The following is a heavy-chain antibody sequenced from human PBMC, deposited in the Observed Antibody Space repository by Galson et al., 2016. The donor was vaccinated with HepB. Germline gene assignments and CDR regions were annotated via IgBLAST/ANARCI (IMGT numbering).Heavy chain of an antibody. J-gene: IGHJ6*02. Sequence: SLRLSCAASGFTFSSYGMHWVRQAPGKGLEWVAVIWYDGSNKSYADSVKGRFTISRDNSKNTLYLQMNSLRAEDTAVYYCARDTKGRVEVVVAANYYYYYGRDVWGQGTTVTVAS. D-gene: IGHD2-15*01. CDR2: IWYDGSNK. CDR1: GFTFSSYG. CDR3: ARDTKGRVEVVVAANYYYYYGRDV. V-gene: IGHV3-33*01.